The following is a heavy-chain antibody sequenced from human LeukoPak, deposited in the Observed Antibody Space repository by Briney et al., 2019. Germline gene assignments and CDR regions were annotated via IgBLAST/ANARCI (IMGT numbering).Heavy chain of an antibody. V-gene: IGHV1-18*01. Sequence: ASVKVSCKASGYTFTSYGISWVRQAPGQGLEWMGWISAYNGNTNYAQKFQGRVTMTRDTSISTAYMELSRLRSDDTAVYYCAREPGRGIVDDYWGQGTLVAVSS. CDR1: GYTFTSYG. D-gene: IGHD1-26*01. CDR2: ISAYNGNT. CDR3: AREPGRGIVDDY. J-gene: IGHJ4*02.